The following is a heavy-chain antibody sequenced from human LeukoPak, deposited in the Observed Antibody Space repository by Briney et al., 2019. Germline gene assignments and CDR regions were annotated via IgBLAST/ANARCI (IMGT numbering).Heavy chain of an antibody. CDR1: GGSINSYY. J-gene: IGHJ4*02. Sequence: SETLSLTCTVSGGSINSYYWSWVRQPAEKGLEWIGRIYISDNFYTSGRTNYNPSLKSRVTLSLDTSKNQFSLKLSSVTVVDTAIYYCARLVGSSWYHEVLRGRDYWGQGTLVTVSS. CDR2: IYISDNFYTSGRT. V-gene: IGHV4-4*07. D-gene: IGHD6-13*01. CDR3: ARLVGSSWYHEVLRGRDY.